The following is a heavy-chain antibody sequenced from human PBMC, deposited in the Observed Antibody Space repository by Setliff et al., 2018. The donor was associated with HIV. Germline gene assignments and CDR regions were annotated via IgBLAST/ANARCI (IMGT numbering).Heavy chain of an antibody. Sequence: PGGSLRLSCAASGFSLSNYWIHWVRQAPGKGLVWVSRINSDGSSRRYADSVKGRFTISRDNAKNSLYLQMNSLRAEDTAVYYCARNTDVDSVYRPFHIWGQGTMVTVSS. J-gene: IGHJ3*02. CDR1: GFSLSNYW. CDR3: ARNTDVDSVYRPFHI. CDR2: INSDGSSR. V-gene: IGHV3-74*01. D-gene: IGHD1-26*01.